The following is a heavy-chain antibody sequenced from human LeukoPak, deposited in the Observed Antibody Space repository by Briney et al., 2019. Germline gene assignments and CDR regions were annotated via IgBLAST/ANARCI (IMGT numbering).Heavy chain of an antibody. V-gene: IGHV3-48*04. CDR2: ISSSSSTI. CDR1: GFTFSSYS. D-gene: IGHD6-6*01. Sequence: GGSLRLSCAASGFTFSSYSMNWVRQAPGKGLEWVSYISSSSSTIYYADSVKGRFTISRDNAKNSLYLQMNSLRAEDTAVYYCARVIRQTRTDAFDIWGQGTMVTVSS. CDR3: ARVIRQTRTDAFDI. J-gene: IGHJ3*02.